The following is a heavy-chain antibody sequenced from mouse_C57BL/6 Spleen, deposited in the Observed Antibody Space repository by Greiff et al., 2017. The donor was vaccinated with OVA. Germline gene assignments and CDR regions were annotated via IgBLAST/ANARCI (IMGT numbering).Heavy chain of an antibody. CDR1: GYSITSGYD. V-gene: IGHV3-1*01. D-gene: IGHD1-1*01. CDR3: ARGGITTSAMDY. J-gene: IGHJ4*01. Sequence: EVKLQQSGPGMVKPSQSLSLTCTVTGYSITSGYDWHWIRHFPGNKLEWMGYISYSGSTNYNPSLKSRIPITHDTSKNHFFLKLNSVATEDTATYYCARGGITTSAMDYWGQGTSVTVSS. CDR2: ISYSGST.